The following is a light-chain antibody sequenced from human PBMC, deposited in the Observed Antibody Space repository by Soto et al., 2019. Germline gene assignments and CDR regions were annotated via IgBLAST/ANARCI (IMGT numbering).Light chain of an antibody. V-gene: IGKV3-15*01. CDR2: SVS. Sequence: EIELTQSPGTLSLSPGERATLSCRASQSVSSTVAWYQQKPGQAPRLLIYSVSTRATGIPARFSGSGSGTEITLTISSLQSEDFALYYCQQYSQWPLYTFGQGTKVDIK. CDR1: QSVSST. J-gene: IGKJ2*01. CDR3: QQYSQWPLYT.